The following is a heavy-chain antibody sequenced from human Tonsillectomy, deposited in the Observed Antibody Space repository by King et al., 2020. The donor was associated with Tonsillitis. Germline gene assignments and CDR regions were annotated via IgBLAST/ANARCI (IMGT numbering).Heavy chain of an antibody. Sequence: QLVQSGGGLVQPGGSLRLSCAASGFTFSSSAMTWVRQAPGKGLEWVSGISGSGGNTYYADSVKGRFTISRENSKNTLFLQMNILGAEDTALYYCAKVVSTAMVYYFDYWGQGTLVTVSS. CDR1: GFTFSSSA. J-gene: IGHJ4*02. CDR2: ISGSGGNT. CDR3: AKVVSTAMVYYFDY. D-gene: IGHD5-18*01. V-gene: IGHV3-23*04.